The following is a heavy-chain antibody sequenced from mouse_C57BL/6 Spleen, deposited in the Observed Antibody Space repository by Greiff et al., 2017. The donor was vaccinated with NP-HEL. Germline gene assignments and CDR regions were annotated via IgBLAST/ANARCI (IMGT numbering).Heavy chain of an antibody. Sequence: EVQLVESGGGLVQPKGSLKLSCAASGFSFNTYAMNWVRQAPGKGLEWVARIRSKSNNYATYYADSVKDRFTISRDDSESMLYLQMNNLKTEDTAMYYCVRGGGGATRAMDYWGQGTSVTVSS. CDR2: IRSKSNNYAT. CDR3: VRGGGGATRAMDY. V-gene: IGHV10-1*01. CDR1: GFSFNTYA. J-gene: IGHJ4*01.